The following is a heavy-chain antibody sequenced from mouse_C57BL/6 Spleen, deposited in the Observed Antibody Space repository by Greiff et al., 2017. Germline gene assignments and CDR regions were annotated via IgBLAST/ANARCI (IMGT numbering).Heavy chain of an antibody. CDR3: AAYYSNDDWYFDV. Sequence: VQLQQPGAELVKPGASVKLSCKASGYTFTSYWMHWVKQRPGQGLEWIGMIHPNSGSTNYNEKFKSKATLTVDKSSSTAYMQLSSLTSEDAAVYYCAAYYSNDDWYFDVWGTGTTVTVSS. CDR1: GYTFTSYW. V-gene: IGHV1-64*01. D-gene: IGHD2-5*01. CDR2: IHPNSGST. J-gene: IGHJ1*03.